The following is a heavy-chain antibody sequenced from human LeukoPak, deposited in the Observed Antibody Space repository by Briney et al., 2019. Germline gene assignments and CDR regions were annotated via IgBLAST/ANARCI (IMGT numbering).Heavy chain of an antibody. CDR1: GYSISSGFY. V-gene: IGHV4-38-2*01. Sequence: SETLSLTCVVSGYSISSGFYWSWIRQPPGKGLEWIATIHHSGVTYYNPSLNSRFTISVDTSKNQFSLKLTSVTAADTAIYFCARYTGRNWGYSFDSWGQGTLVTVSS. CDR2: IHHSGVT. D-gene: IGHD7-27*01. J-gene: IGHJ4*02. CDR3: ARYTGRNWGYSFDS.